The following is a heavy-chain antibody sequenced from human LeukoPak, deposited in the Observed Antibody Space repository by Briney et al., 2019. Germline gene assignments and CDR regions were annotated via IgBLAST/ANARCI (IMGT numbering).Heavy chain of an antibody. CDR1: GFTFSSYG. CDR2: IWYDGSNK. V-gene: IGHV3-33*01. Sequence: GGSLRLSCAASGFTFSSYGMHWVRQAPGRGLEWVAVIWYDGSNKYYADSVKGRFTISRDNTKNTVYLQMNSLRAEDTAVYYCARDSPVREYYESSGYYYHYGMDVWGQGTTVTVSS. J-gene: IGHJ6*02. D-gene: IGHD3-22*01. CDR3: ARDSPVREYYESSGYYYHYGMDV.